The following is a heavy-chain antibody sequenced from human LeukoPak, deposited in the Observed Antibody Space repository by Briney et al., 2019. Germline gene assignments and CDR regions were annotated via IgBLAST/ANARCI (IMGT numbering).Heavy chain of an antibody. CDR1: GFTFSSYS. V-gene: IGHV3-48*01. D-gene: IGHD6-13*01. CDR3: ARDRSSWYTGWFDP. Sequence: GGSLRPSCAASGFTFSSYSMNWVRQAPGKGLEWVSYISSSSSTIYYADSVKGRFTISRDNAKNSLYLQMNSLRAEDTAVYYCARDRSSWYTGWFDPWGQGTLVTVSS. J-gene: IGHJ5*02. CDR2: ISSSSSTI.